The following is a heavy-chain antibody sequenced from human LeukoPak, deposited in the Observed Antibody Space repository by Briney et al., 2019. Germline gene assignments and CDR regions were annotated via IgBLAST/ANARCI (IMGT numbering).Heavy chain of an antibody. CDR1: GFTFSSYW. J-gene: IGHJ4*02. CDR2: IKQDGSEK. D-gene: IGHD4-17*01. V-gene: IGHV3-7*01. Sequence: GGSLRLSCAASGFTFSSYWMRWVRQAPGKGLEWVANIKQDGSEKYYVDSVKGRFTISRDNAKNSLYLQMNSLRAEDTAVYYCARDYGDYEGYFDYWGQGTLVTVSS. CDR3: ARDYGDYEGYFDY.